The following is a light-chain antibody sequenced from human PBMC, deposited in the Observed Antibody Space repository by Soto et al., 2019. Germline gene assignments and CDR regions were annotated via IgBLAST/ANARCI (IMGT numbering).Light chain of an antibody. CDR1: QSVSSSY. Sequence: EIVLTQSPGTLSLSPGERATLSCRASQSVSSSYLAWYQQKPGQAPRLLIYGASSRATGIPDRFSGSASGKDFTLTINRLEPEDFAVYYWQQYGSSLITFCQVTRLEIK. V-gene: IGKV3-20*01. CDR2: GAS. CDR3: QQYGSSLIT. J-gene: IGKJ5*01.